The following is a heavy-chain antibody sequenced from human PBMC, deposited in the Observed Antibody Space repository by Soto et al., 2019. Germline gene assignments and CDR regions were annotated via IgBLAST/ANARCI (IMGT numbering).Heavy chain of an antibody. CDR2: IYWNDDK. J-gene: IGHJ4*02. CDR3: AHRRVYYDFWSGYYPDFDH. D-gene: IGHD3-3*01. V-gene: IGHV2-5*01. CDR1: GFSLSTSGVD. Sequence: QITLKESGPTLVKPTQTLTLTCTFSGFSLSTSGVDVGWIRQPPGKALEWLALIYWNDDKRYSPSLKSRLTITKDTSKNQVVLTMTNMDPVDTATYYCAHRRVYYDFWSGYYPDFDHWGQGTLVTVSS.